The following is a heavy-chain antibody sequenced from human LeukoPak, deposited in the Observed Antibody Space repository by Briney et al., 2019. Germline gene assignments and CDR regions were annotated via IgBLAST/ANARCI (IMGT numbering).Heavy chain of an antibody. CDR3: AKGLRGIAARPIFDY. D-gene: IGHD6-6*01. CDR2: ISGSGGST. J-gene: IGHJ4*02. CDR1: GFTFSSYA. Sequence: GGSLRLSCAASGFTFSSYAMSWVRQAPGKGLEWVSPISGSGGSTYYADSVKGRFTISRDNSKNTLYLQMNSLRAEDTAVYYCAKGLRGIAARPIFDYWGQGTLVTVSS. V-gene: IGHV3-23*01.